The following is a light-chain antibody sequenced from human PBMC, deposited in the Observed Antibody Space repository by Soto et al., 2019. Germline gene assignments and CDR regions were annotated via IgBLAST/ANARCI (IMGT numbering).Light chain of an antibody. CDR1: SSDVGGYKY. J-gene: IGLJ2*01. V-gene: IGLV2-14*03. CDR2: DVS. Sequence: QSALTQPASASGSPGQSITISCTGISSDVGGYKYVSWYQHHPGKAPKVMIYDVSNRPSGVSNRFSGSKSGNTASLTISGLQAEDEADYYCSSYTGSSTLVLFGGGTKLTVL. CDR3: SSYTGSSTLVL.